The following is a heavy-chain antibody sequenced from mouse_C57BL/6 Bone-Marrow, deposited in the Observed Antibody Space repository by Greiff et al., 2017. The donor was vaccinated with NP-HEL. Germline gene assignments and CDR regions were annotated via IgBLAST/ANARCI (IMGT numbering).Heavy chain of an antibody. D-gene: IGHD2-14*01. J-gene: IGHJ3*01. CDR3: ARTGVRRGFAY. Sequence: VQLQQSGAELARPGASVKLSCKASGYTFTSYGISWVKQRTGQGLEWIGEIYPRSGNTYYNEKFKGKATLTADKSSSTAYMELHSLTSEDSAVSFCARTGVRRGFAYWGQGTLVTVSA. V-gene: IGHV1-81*01. CDR1: GYTFTSYG. CDR2: IYPRSGNT.